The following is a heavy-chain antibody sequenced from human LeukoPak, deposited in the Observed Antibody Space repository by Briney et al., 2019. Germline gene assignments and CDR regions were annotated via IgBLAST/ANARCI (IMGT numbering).Heavy chain of an antibody. CDR3: ARGVGTSWFDP. CDR2: INPKSGGA. V-gene: IGHV1-2*02. J-gene: IGHJ5*02. CDR1: GYTFSDYY. D-gene: IGHD2-2*01. Sequence: ASVKVSCKAYGYTFSDYYMHWVRQAPGQRLEWMGWINPKSGGANFAEKFQGRVTMTRDTSIRTVYMELSRVTYDDTAVYYCARGVGTSWFDPWGQGTLVTVSS.